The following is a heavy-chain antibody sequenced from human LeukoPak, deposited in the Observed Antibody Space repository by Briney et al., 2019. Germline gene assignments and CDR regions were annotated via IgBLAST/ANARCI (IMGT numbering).Heavy chain of an antibody. CDR2: MHTSGST. Sequence: SETLSLTCTVSGGSISSYYWSWIRQPAGKGLEWIGRMHTSGSTSYNPSLKSRVTISVDTSKNQFSLKLSSVAAADTAVYFCARGFRGDNFDYWGQGTLVTVSS. CDR3: ARGFRGDNFDY. J-gene: IGHJ4*02. D-gene: IGHD7-27*01. V-gene: IGHV4-4*07. CDR1: GGSISSYY.